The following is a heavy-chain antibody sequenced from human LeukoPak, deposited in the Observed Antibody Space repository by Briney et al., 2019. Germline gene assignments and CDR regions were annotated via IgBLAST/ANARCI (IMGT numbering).Heavy chain of an antibody. D-gene: IGHD3-10*02. CDR3: ARLGRSVFALDY. J-gene: IGHJ4*02. Sequence: PGGSLTLLCAASGFTFSSYAMLWVRQSPGKGLEWVPVIYSWGSTYYGDFGKGRFTISRDNSKNTLYLQMNSLRAEATAVYYCARLGRSVFALDYWGQGTLVTVSS. CDR2: IYSWGST. V-gene: IGHV3-23*03. CDR1: GFTFSSYA.